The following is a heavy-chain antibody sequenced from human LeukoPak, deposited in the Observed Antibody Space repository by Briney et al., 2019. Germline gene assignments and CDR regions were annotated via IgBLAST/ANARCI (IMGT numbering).Heavy chain of an antibody. Sequence: PWETLSLTFFFSVDFLTYYSWSWLRQPPGKGVEGIGCIFDSGTTNYNPTLKSRVTISLDTSNNQFSLKLTSVTAADTAVYYCARMSRPVYTRSLRMYFFDRWGRGTLVTVSS. CDR3: ARMSRPVYTRSLRMYFFDR. J-gene: IGHJ4*02. CDR1: VDFLTYYS. V-gene: IGHV4-59*01. D-gene: IGHD2-8*01. CDR2: IFDSGTT.